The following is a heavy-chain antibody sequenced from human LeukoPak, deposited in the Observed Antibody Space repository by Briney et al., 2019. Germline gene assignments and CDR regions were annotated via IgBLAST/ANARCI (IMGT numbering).Heavy chain of an antibody. D-gene: IGHD6-13*01. V-gene: IGHV3-30*03. CDR2: ISYDGSNK. J-gene: IGHJ2*01. Sequence: PGRSLRLSCAASGFTFSSYGMHWVRQAPGKGLEWVAVISYDGSNKYYADSVKGRFTISRDNSKNTLYLQMNSLRAEDTAVYYCARGFTPEYSSSWYSDWYFDLWGRGTLVTVSS. CDR1: GFTFSSYG. CDR3: ARGFTPEYSSSWYSDWYFDL.